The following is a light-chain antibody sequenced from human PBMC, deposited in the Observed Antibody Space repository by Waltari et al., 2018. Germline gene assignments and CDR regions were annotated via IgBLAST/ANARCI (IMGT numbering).Light chain of an antibody. J-gene: IGKJ5*01. CDR1: QGISSA. CDR2: DAS. CDR3: QQFNSYPIT. V-gene: IGKV1-13*02. Sequence: IQLTQSPSSLSASVGDSATITCRPSQGISSALAWYQQKPGKAPKLLIYDASSLESGVPSRFSGSGSGTDFTLTIISLQPEDFATYYCQQFNSYPITFGQGTRLEIK.